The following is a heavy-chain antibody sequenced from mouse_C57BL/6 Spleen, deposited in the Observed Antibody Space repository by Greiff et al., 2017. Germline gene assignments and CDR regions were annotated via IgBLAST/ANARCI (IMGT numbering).Heavy chain of an antibody. CDR3: AREEKNGSSYRRAMDY. CDR2: ISYDGSN. Sequence: EVQLVESGPGLVKPSQSLSLTCSVTGYSITSGYYWNWIRQFPGNKLEWMGYISYDGSNNYNPSLKNRISITRDTSKNQFFLKLNSVTTEDTATYYCAREEKNGSSYRRAMDYWGQGTSVTVSS. CDR1: GYSITSGYY. V-gene: IGHV3-6*01. J-gene: IGHJ4*01. D-gene: IGHD1-1*01.